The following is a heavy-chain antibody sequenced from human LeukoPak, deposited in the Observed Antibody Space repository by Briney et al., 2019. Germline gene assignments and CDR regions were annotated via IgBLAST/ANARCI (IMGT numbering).Heavy chain of an antibody. CDR2: IYGGGGT. V-gene: IGHV3-66*01. J-gene: IGHJ4*02. Sequence: GGSLRLSCAASGFTVSINYMTWVRQAPGTGLEWVSVIYGGGGTYYADSVKGRFTISRDNSKNTLYLQMNSLSAEDTAVYYCARDFSGQYFFDSWGQGTLVTVSS. D-gene: IGHD3-10*01. CDR3: ARDFSGQYFFDS. CDR1: GFTVSINY.